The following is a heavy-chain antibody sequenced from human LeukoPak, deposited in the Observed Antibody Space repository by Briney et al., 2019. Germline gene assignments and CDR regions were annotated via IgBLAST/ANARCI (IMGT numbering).Heavy chain of an antibody. V-gene: IGHV3-30-3*01. D-gene: IGHD3-16*01. CDR3: ARRLDD. CDR2: ISYDGSNK. Sequence: PGGSLRLSCAASGFTFSSYAMHWVRQAPGKGLEWVALISYDGSNKYYADSVKGRFTISRDTSKNTLYLQMNSLRAEDTAVYYCARRLDDWGQGTLVTVSS. CDR1: GFTFSSYA. J-gene: IGHJ4*02.